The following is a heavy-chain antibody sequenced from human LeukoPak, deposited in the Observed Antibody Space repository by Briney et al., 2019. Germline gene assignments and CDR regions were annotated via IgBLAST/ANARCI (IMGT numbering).Heavy chain of an antibody. Sequence: SETLSLTCTVSGYSISTGYYWDWIRQPPGKGLEWIGEINHSGTTNYNPSLKSRVTVSVDTSNNQFSLKLTSVTATDTAVYYCARHRLLWFGGHFDYWGQGTLVTVSS. CDR2: INHSGTT. J-gene: IGHJ4*02. V-gene: IGHV4-38-2*02. CDR1: GYSISTGYY. D-gene: IGHD3-10*01. CDR3: ARHRLLWFGGHFDY.